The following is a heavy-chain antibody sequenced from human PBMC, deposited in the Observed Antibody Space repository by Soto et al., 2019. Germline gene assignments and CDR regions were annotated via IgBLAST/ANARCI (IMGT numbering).Heavy chain of an antibody. V-gene: IGHV4-34*01. CDR3: ARASYYYDSSGYLRP. Sequence: KTSETLSLTCAVYGGSFSGYYWSWIRQPPGKGLEWIGEINHSGSTNYNPSLKSRVTISVDTSKNQFSLKLSSVTAADTAVYYCARASYYYDSSGYLRPWGQGTLVTVSS. CDR1: GGSFSGYY. CDR2: INHSGST. D-gene: IGHD3-22*01. J-gene: IGHJ5*02.